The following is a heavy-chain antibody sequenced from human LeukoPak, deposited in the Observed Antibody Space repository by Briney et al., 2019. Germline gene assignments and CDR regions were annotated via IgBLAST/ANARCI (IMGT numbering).Heavy chain of an antibody. CDR2: INPSGGST. CDR3: ARDPKIAVAGTFYYYGMDV. CDR1: GYTFTSYY. Sequence: RASVKVSCKASGYTFTSYYMHWVRQAPGQGLEWMGIINPSGGSTSYAQKFQGRVTMTRDTSTSTVYMELSSLRSEDTAEYYCARDPKIAVAGTFYYYGMDVWGQGTTVTVSS. D-gene: IGHD6-19*01. V-gene: IGHV1-46*01. J-gene: IGHJ6*02.